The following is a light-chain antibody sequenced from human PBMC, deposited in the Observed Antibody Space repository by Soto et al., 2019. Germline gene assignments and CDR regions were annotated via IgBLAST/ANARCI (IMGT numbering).Light chain of an antibody. V-gene: IGKV3-11*01. CDR3: QQRSNWPPALT. CDR1: QSVSNY. Sequence: EIVLTQSPATLSLSAGERATLSCRASQSVSNYLAWYQQKPGQAPRLLIYDASIRATGIPARFSGSGSGTDFTLTISSLEPEDFAVYYCQQRSNWPPALTFGGGTKVDIK. CDR2: DAS. J-gene: IGKJ4*01.